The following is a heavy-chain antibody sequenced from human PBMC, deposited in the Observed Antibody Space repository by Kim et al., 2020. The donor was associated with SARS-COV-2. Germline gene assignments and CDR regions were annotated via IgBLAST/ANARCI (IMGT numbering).Heavy chain of an antibody. J-gene: IGHJ4*02. CDR3: TRDSRGCSGGSCYGY. D-gene: IGHD2-15*01. V-gene: IGHV3-49*02. Sequence: APSVKGRVTISLDDSKSIAYLQMNSLKTEDTAVYYCTRDSRGCSGGSCYGYWGQGTLVTVSS.